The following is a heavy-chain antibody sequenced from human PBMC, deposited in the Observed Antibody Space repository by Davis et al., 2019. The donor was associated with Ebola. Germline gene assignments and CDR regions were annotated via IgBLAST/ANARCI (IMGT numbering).Heavy chain of an antibody. Sequence: SETLSLTCAVYGGSFSGYYWSWIRQPPGNGLEWIGEIHHSGSTNYNPSLKSRVTISVDTSKNQFSLKVSSVTAADTAVYYCARDIRAAAGYGGYYYYGMDVWGQGTTVTVSS. J-gene: IGHJ6*02. V-gene: IGHV4-34*01. D-gene: IGHD6-13*01. CDR1: GGSFSGYY. CDR3: ARDIRAAAGYGGYYYYGMDV. CDR2: IHHSGST.